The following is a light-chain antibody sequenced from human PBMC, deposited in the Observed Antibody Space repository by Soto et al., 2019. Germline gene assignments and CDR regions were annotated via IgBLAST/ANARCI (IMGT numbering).Light chain of an antibody. CDR3: QQYNSFSPYT. CDR2: DAS. V-gene: IGKV1-5*01. Sequence: IPMAQSPSILSASIGDRVAITCRTSQSVNTWLAWYQQKPGKAPKLLVYDASTLAGGVPSRFSGSGFGIEFTLTISSLQPDDFATYYCQQYNSFSPYTFGQGTKLEIK. CDR1: QSVNTW. J-gene: IGKJ2*01.